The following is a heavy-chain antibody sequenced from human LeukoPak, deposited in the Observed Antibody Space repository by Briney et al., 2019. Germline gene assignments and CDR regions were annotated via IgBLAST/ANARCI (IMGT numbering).Heavy chain of an antibody. J-gene: IGHJ6*03. CDR2: IIPIFGTA. Sequence: ASVKVSCKASGGTFSSYAISWVRQAPGQGLEWMGGIIPIFGTANYAQKFQGRVTITTDESTSTAYMELRSLRSDDTAVYYCARFDYGYYYYYMDVWGKGTTVTVSS. D-gene: IGHD4-17*01. V-gene: IGHV1-69*05. CDR1: GGTFSSYA. CDR3: ARFDYGYYYYYMDV.